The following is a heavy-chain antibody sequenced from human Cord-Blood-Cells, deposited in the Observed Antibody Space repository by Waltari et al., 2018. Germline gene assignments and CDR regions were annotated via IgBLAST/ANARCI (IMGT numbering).Heavy chain of an antibody. V-gene: IGHV4-34*01. CDR2: INHSGST. Sequence: QVQLQQWGAGLLKPSETLSLTCAVYGGSFSGYYWSWIRQPPGKGLEWIGEINHSGSTNYNPSLKCRVTISVDTSKNRFSLKLSSVTAADTAVYYCARLPGIAAAGYDYWGQGTLVTVSS. D-gene: IGHD6-13*01. CDR1: GGSFSGYY. J-gene: IGHJ4*02. CDR3: ARLPGIAAAGYDY.